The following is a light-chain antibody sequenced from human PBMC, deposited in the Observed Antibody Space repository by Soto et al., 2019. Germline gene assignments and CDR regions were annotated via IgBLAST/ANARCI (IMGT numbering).Light chain of an antibody. CDR1: SSDVGSHPL. CDR3: CSYAGSSTPSYV. CDR2: EDT. V-gene: IGLV2-23*01. Sequence: QSALTQPASVSGSPGQSITISCAGTSSDVGSHPLVSWYQQHPGKAPKLMISEDTKRPSGVSNRFSGSKSGNTASLTISGLQAEDEADYYCCSYAGSSTPSYVFGSGTKLTVL. J-gene: IGLJ1*01.